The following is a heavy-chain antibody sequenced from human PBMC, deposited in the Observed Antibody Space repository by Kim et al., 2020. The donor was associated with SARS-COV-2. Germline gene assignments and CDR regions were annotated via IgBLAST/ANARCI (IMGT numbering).Heavy chain of an antibody. V-gene: IGHV1-2*02. CDR3: ARAWDY. Sequence: NPTGGGRNHARKCQGRVTMTRETSISTAYMELSRLRSDDTAVYYCARAWDYWGQGTLVTVSS. CDR2: NPTGGGR. J-gene: IGHJ4*02.